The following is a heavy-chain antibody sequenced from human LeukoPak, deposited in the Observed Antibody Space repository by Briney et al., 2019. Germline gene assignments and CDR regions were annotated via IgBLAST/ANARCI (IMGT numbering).Heavy chain of an antibody. Sequence: SETLSLTCTVSGGSISSSTFYWGWIRQPPGKGLEWIGTIYYSGSTFYNPSLKSRVTVSVDTSKNQFSLKLSSVTAADTAVYYCARHAALYYYDSSGPSYYFDYWGQGTLVTVSS. J-gene: IGHJ4*02. D-gene: IGHD3-22*01. V-gene: IGHV4-39*01. CDR3: ARHAALYYYDSSGPSYYFDY. CDR1: GGSISSSTFY. CDR2: IYYSGST.